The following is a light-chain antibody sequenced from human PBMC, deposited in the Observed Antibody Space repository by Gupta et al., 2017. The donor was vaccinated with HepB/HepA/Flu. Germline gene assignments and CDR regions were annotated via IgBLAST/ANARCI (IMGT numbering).Light chain of an antibody. J-gene: IGLJ3*02. CDR2: EVS. Sequence: QSALTPPSSVSGSPGQSITISCTRTCSDVGRYKLVSWYQQHPGKAPKLMIYEVSKRPSGVSNRFSGSKSGNTASLTISGLQAEDEADYYCCSYAGSSTPWVFGGGTKLTVL. CDR1: CSDVGRYKL. V-gene: IGLV2-23*02. CDR3: CSYAGSSTPWV.